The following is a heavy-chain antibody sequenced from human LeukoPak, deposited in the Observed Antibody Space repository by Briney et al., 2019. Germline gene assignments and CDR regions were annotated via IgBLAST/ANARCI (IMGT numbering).Heavy chain of an antibody. V-gene: IGHV3-48*03. CDR2: ISSSGSTI. D-gene: IGHD1-1*01. J-gene: IGHJ3*02. CDR1: GFTFSSYE. Sequence: PGGSLRLSCAASGFTFSSYEMNWVRQAPGKGLEWVSYISSSGSTIYYADSVKGRFTISRDNAKNSLYLQMNSLRTEDTAVYYCARAGWYDGWGSFDIWGQGTMVTVSS. CDR3: ARAGWYDGWGSFDI.